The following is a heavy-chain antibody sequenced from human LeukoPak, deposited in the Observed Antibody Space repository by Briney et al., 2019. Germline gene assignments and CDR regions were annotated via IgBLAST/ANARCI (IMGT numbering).Heavy chain of an antibody. CDR2: IYYSGST. J-gene: IGHJ4*02. V-gene: IGHV4-59*11. Sequence: SETLSLTCIVSGGSISSHYWSWLRQPPGKGLEGIGYIYYSGSTNYNPSLKSRVTISVDTSKNQFSLKLSSVTAADTAVYYCASTGRDGYNYRDYWGQGTLVTVSS. CDR3: ASTGRDGYNYRDY. CDR1: GGSISSHY. D-gene: IGHD5-24*01.